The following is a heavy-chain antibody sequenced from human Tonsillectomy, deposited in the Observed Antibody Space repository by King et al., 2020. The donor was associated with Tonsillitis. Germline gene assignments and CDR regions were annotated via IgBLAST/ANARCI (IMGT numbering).Heavy chain of an antibody. D-gene: IGHD3-10*02. CDR1: GGSISSSSYY. CDR3: ARDHGYVINLDS. Sequence: QLQLQESGPGLVKPSETLSLTCTVSGGSISSSSYYWGWIRQPPGKGLEWIGEIYHSGSTNYNPSLKSRLTISVDKSKNQFSLKLNSVTAADTAVYYCARDHGYVINLDSWGQGTLVTVSS. CDR2: IYHSGST. J-gene: IGHJ4*02. V-gene: IGHV4-39*07.